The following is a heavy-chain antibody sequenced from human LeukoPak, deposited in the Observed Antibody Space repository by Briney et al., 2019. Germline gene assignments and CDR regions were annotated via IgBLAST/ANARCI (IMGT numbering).Heavy chain of an antibody. Sequence: SETLSLTCTVSGGSVSSGSHYWSWIRQPPGKGLEWIGYIYYSGSTDYNPSLKSRVTISLDTSKNQFSLKLTSVTAADTAVYYCARTSVVTAMPFDYWGQGTLVTVSS. D-gene: IGHD2-21*02. CDR3: ARTSVVTAMPFDY. CDR2: IYYSGST. J-gene: IGHJ4*02. CDR1: GGSVSSGSHY. V-gene: IGHV4-61*01.